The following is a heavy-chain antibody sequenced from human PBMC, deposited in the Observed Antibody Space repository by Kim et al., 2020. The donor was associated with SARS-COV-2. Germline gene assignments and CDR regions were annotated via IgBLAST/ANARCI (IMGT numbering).Heavy chain of an antibody. CDR3: ARQPSSERAVVCNWFDP. J-gene: IGHJ5*02. V-gene: IGHV4-39*01. Sequence: LKGRVTLSVDTSKNHFSVKLSSVTAADTAVYYCARQPSSERAVVCNWFDPWGQGTLVTVSS. D-gene: IGHD6-19*01.